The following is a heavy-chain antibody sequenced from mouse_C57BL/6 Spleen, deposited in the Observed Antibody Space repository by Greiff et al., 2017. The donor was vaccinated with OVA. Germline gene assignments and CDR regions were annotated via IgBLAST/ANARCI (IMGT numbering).Heavy chain of an antibody. V-gene: IGHV1-7*01. J-gene: IGHJ1*03. D-gene: IGHD2-3*01. CDR3: AIYDYGYFDV. CDR1: GYTFTSYW. Sequence: VQRVESGAELAKPGASVKLSCKASGYTFTSYWMHWVKQRPGQGLEWIGYINPSSGYTKYNQKFKDKATLTADKSSSTAYMQLSSLTYEDSAVYYCAIYDYGYFDVWGTGTTVTVSS. CDR2: INPSSGYT.